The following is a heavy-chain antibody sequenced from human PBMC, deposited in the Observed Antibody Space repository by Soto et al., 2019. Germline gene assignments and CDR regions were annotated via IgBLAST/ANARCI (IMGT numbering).Heavy chain of an antibody. CDR1: GGSISSYY. J-gene: IGHJ4*02. Sequence: SETLSLTCTVSGGSISSYYWSWIRQPPGKGLEWIGYIYYSGSTNYTPSLKSRVTISVDTSKNQFSLKLSSVTAADTAVYYCARSIAVAVPFDYWGQGTLVTVSS. V-gene: IGHV4-59*01. D-gene: IGHD6-19*01. CDR2: IYYSGST. CDR3: ARSIAVAVPFDY.